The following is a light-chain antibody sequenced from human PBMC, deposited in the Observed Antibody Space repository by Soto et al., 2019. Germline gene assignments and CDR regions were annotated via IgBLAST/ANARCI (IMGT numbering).Light chain of an antibody. CDR1: SSDVGTYNL. CDR3: SSYVGSGTYVV. J-gene: IGLJ2*01. V-gene: IGLV2-23*01. CDR2: EGN. Sequence: QSVLTQPASVSGSPGHSITISCTGTSSDVGTYNLVSWYQQHPGNAPKLMIYEGNKRPSGVSNRFSGSKSGNPASLTISGLQAEDEGDYYCSSYVGSGTYVVFGGGTKVTVL.